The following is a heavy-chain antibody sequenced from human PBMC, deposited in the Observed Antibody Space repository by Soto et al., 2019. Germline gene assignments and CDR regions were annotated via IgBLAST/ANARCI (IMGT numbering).Heavy chain of an antibody. D-gene: IGHD2-2*01. CDR1: GFTFSSYS. CDR2: ISSSSSTI. Sequence: GGSLRLSCAASGFTFSSYSMNWVRQAPGKGLEWVSYISSSSSTIYYADSVKGRFTISRDNAKNSLYLQMNSLRDEDTAVYYCASGVVGDSNGLPYYYYHGMDVWGQGTTVPVS. CDR3: ASGVVGDSNGLPYYYYHGMDV. J-gene: IGHJ6*02. V-gene: IGHV3-48*02.